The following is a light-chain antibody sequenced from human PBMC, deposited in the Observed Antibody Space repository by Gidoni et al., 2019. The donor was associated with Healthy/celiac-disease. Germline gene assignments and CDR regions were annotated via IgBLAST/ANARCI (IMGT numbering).Light chain of an antibody. CDR2: WAS. J-gene: IGKJ3*01. CDR3: QQYYSTPFT. V-gene: IGKV4-1*01. CDR1: QSVLYSSNHKNY. Sequence: DIVMTQAPDSLAVSLGERANINCKSSQSVLYSSNHKNYLAWYQHKPGQPPKLLIYWASTRESGVPDRSSGSGSGTAFTLTISSLHAEYVAVYSCQQYYSTPFTFGPGTKVDI.